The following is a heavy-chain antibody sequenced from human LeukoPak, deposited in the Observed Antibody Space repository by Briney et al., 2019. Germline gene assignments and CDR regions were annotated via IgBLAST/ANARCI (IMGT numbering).Heavy chain of an antibody. J-gene: IGHJ3*02. CDR3: ARAVPTSWGVVITTQGAFDI. CDR1: GYTFTSYG. CDR2: ISAYNGNT. Sequence: GASVKVSCKASGYTFTSYGISWVRQAPGQGLEWMGWISAYNGNTNYAQKLQGRVTMTTDTSTSTAYMELRSLRSDDTAVYYCARAVPTSWGVVITTQGAFDIWGQGTMLTVSS. D-gene: IGHD3-22*01. V-gene: IGHV1-18*01.